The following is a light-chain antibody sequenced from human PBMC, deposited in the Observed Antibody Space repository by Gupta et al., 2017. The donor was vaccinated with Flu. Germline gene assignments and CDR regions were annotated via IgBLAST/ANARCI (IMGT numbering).Light chain of an antibody. J-gene: IGLJ3*02. CDR3: LLSYSGTWV. Sequence: QAVVTQEPSVTVSPGVTVTLTCDSSAGAVTSGHYPYWFQQKPGQAPKTLIYDTSNKHSWAPARFSGSLLGGKAALTLSGAQPEDEAEYYCLLSYSGTWVFGGGTKLTVL. V-gene: IGLV7-46*01. CDR1: AGAVTSGHY. CDR2: DTS.